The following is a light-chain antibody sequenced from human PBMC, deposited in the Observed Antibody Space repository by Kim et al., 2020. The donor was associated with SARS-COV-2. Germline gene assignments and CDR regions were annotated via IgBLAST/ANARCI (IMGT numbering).Light chain of an antibody. CDR2: YDS. V-gene: IGLV3-21*04. Sequence: PGKTARMTCGGNNIGSKSVHWYQQKPGQAPGRVIYYDSGRPSGIPERFSGSNSGNTATLTISRVEAGDEADYYCQVWDSSSDHPMVFGGGTQLTVL. CDR3: QVWDSSSDHPMV. J-gene: IGLJ2*01. CDR1: NIGSKS.